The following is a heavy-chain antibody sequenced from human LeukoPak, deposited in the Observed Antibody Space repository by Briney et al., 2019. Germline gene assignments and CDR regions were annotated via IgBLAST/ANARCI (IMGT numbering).Heavy chain of an antibody. CDR1: GYTFTSYD. D-gene: IGHD3-22*01. CDR2: MNPNSGNT. Sequence: ASVKVSCKASGYTFTSYDINWVRQAPGQGLEWMGWMNPNSGNTGYAQKFQGRVTMTRNTSISTAYMELSSLRSEDTAVYYCARGGDDSSGYYSWFASYWGQGTLVTVSS. J-gene: IGHJ4*02. CDR3: ARGGDDSSGYYSWFASY. V-gene: IGHV1-8*01.